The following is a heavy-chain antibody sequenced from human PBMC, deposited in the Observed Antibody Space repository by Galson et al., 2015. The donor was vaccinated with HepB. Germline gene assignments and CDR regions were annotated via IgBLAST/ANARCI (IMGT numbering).Heavy chain of an antibody. CDR3: TTRGMTTVTGDAFDI. Sequence: SLRLSCAASGFTFRNAWMSWVRQAPGKGLEWVGRIKSKTDGGTTDYAAPVKGRFTISRDDSKNTLYLQMNSLKTEDTAVYYCTTRGMTTVTGDAFDIWGQGTMVTVSS. J-gene: IGHJ3*02. CDR2: IKSKTDGGTT. V-gene: IGHV3-15*01. D-gene: IGHD4-17*01. CDR1: GFTFRNAW.